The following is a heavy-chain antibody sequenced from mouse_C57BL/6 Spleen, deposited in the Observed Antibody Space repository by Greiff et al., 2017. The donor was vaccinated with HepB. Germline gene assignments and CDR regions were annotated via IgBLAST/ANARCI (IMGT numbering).Heavy chain of an antibody. CDR1: GYTFTDYE. CDR3: TRRDGYWFAY. CDR2: IDPETGGT. D-gene: IGHD2-3*01. Sequence: QVQLQQSGAELVRPGASVTLSCKASGYTFTDYEMHWVKQTPVHGLEWIGAIDPETGGTAYNQKFKGKAILTADKSSSTAYMELRSLTSEDSAVYYCTRRDGYWFAYWGQGTLVTVSA. V-gene: IGHV1-15*01. J-gene: IGHJ3*01.